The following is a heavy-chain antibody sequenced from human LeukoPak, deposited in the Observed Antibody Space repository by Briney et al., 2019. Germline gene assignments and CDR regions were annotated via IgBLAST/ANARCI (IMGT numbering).Heavy chain of an antibody. Sequence: GGSLRLSCAASGFTFSIYAMSWVRQAPGKGLEWVSAVSSSGGTTYYADSVKGRFTISRDNSKNTLYLQMNSLRADDAAVYYCATRIWGVYWGQGTLVTVSS. CDR1: GFTFSIYA. J-gene: IGHJ4*02. V-gene: IGHV3-23*01. CDR2: VSSSGGTT. D-gene: IGHD7-27*01. CDR3: ATRIWGVY.